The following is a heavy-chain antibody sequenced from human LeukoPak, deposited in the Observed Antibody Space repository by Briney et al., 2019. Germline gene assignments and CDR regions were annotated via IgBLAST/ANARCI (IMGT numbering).Heavy chain of an antibody. D-gene: IGHD6-13*01. CDR3: AREMRSSRSYTKRYYFDY. V-gene: IGHV3-33*01. J-gene: IGHJ4*02. CDR1: GFTFSSYG. Sequence: GGSLRLSCAASGFTFSSYGMHWVRQAPGKGLEWVAVIWYDGSNKYYADSVKGRFTISRDNSKNTLYLQMNSLRAEDTAVYYCAREMRSSRSYTKRYYFDYWGQGTLVTVSS. CDR2: IWYDGSNK.